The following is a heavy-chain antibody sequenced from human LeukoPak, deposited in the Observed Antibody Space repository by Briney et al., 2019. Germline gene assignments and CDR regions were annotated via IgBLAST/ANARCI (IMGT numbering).Heavy chain of an antibody. V-gene: IGHV3-21*01. CDR3: ATGYTSGTRIDY. D-gene: IGHD6-19*01. CDR1: GFTFSAFS. J-gene: IGHJ4*02. CDR2: ISSSSSDI. Sequence: GGSLRPSCAASGFTFSAFSMNWVRQAPGKGLEWVSAISSSSSDIYYTDSVKGRFTISRDNANNFLYLQVSSLRAEDTTVYYCATGYTSGTRIDYWGQGTLVSVSS.